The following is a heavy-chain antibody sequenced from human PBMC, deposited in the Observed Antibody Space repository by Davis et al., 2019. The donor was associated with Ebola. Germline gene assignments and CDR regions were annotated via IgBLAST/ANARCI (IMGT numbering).Heavy chain of an antibody. V-gene: IGHV3-23*01. CDR1: VITFSSYA. D-gene: IGHD6-19*01. CDR2: ISGSGGST. CDR3: AKDHSSSGWYRDYYYDMDV. J-gene: IGHJ6*02. Sequence: GESLKISCTDSVITFSSYAMTWVRQAPGKGLEWVSAISGSGGSTYYADSVKGRFTISRDNSKNTLYLQMNSLRAEDTAVYYCAKDHSSSGWYRDYYYDMDVWGQGTTVTVSS.